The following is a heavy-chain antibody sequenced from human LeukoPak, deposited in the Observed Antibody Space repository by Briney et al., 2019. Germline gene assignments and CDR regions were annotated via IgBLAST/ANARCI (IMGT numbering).Heavy chain of an antibody. J-gene: IGHJ3*02. CDR3: ARLSTATRHWLAASDI. CDR1: GYSFTDYF. D-gene: IGHD6-19*01. V-gene: IGHV1-2*06. CDR2: INPDAGDT. Sequence: ASVKVSCKASGYSFTDYFLYWVRQAPGQGLEWMGRINPDAGDTNYAQTFQGRNTMTRDTSISTAYMELSSLKSDDTAVYYCARLSTATRHWLAASDIWGQGTVVTVSS.